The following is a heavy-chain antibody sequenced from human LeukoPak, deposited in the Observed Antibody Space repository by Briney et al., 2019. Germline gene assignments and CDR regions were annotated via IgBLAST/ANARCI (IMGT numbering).Heavy chain of an antibody. CDR2: ISYDGGNK. D-gene: IGHD3-10*01. Sequence: GMSLRLSCAASGFTFSSYGMHWVRQAPGKGLEWVAVISYDGGNKYYADSVKGRFTISRDNSKNTLYLQMSSLRAEDTVVYNCAKGNSDYGSGSFLNWFDPWGQGTLVTVSS. CDR3: AKGNSDYGSGSFLNWFDP. J-gene: IGHJ5*02. CDR1: GFTFSSYG. V-gene: IGHV3-30*18.